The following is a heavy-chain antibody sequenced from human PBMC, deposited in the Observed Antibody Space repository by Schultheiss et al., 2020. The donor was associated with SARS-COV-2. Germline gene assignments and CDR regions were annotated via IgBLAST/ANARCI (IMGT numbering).Heavy chain of an antibody. Sequence: GESLKISCAASGFTFSSYGMHWVRQAPGKGLEWVAVISYDGSNKYYADSVKGRFTISRDNSKNTLYLQMNSLRAEDTAVYYCASSIAARRAYYYYYGMDVWGQGTTVTVSS. CDR1: GFTFSSYG. D-gene: IGHD6-6*01. CDR2: ISYDGSNK. CDR3: ASSIAARRAYYYYYGMDV. V-gene: IGHV3-30*03. J-gene: IGHJ6*02.